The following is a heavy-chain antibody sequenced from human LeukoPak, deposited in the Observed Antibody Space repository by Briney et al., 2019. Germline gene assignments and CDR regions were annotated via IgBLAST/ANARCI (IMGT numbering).Heavy chain of an antibody. Sequence: SETLSLTCTVSGGSISSYYGSWIRQPAGKGLEWIGRIYTSGSTNYNPSLKSRVTMSVDTSKNQFSLKLSSVTAADTAVYYCARALSLWFGGFNYYYMDVWGKGTAVTVSS. CDR1: GGSISSYY. J-gene: IGHJ6*03. CDR3: ARALSLWFGGFNYYYMDV. CDR2: IYTSGST. D-gene: IGHD3-10*01. V-gene: IGHV4-4*07.